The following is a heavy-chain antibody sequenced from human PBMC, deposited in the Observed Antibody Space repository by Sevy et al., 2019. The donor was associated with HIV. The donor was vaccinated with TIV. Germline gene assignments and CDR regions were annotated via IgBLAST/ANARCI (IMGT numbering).Heavy chain of an antibody. CDR2: IRTAGDT. J-gene: IGHJ6*02. CDR1: GFTLNNYD. CDR3: AREVPGSLDGMDV. V-gene: IGHV3-13*01. D-gene: IGHD3-10*01. Sequence: GGSLRLSCAASGFTLNNYDIHWVRQATGKGLEWISVIRTAGDTYYPDSVKGRFTISRENAKNSLYLQMNSLRAGDTAVYYCAREVPGSLDGMDVWGQGTTVTVSS.